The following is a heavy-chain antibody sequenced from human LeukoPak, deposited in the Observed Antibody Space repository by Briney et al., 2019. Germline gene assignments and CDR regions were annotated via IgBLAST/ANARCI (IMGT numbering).Heavy chain of an antibody. CDR1: GFTFSSYA. CDR2: IYSGGST. CDR3: ARATRIAVAGPSMDV. V-gene: IGHV3-53*04. J-gene: IGHJ6*02. Sequence: GGSLRLSCAASGFTFSSYAMSWVRQAPGKGLEWVSVIYSGGSTYYADSVKGRFTISRHNSKNTLYLQMNSLRAEDTAVYYCARATRIAVAGPSMDVWGQGTTVTVSS. D-gene: IGHD6-19*01.